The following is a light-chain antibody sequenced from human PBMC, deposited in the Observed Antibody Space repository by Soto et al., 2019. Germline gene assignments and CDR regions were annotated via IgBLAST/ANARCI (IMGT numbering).Light chain of an antibody. J-gene: IGKJ4*01. CDR1: QSVLYSSNNKNY. CDR3: QHYYSPPFT. V-gene: IGKV4-1*01. CDR2: WAS. Sequence: DIVMTQSPDSLAVSLGERATINCKSSQSVLYSSNNKNYLAWYQQTPGQPPKPLIYWASTRPFGVPDRFSGSGSGTDFTLIISSLQAEDVGIYYCQHYYSPPFTFGGGTKVEIK.